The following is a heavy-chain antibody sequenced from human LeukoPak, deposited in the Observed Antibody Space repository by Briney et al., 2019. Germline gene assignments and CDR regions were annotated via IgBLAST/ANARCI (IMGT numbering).Heavy chain of an antibody. CDR1: GLIVSSDY. V-gene: IGHV3-66*01. J-gene: IGHJ4*02. CDR2: IYNSGGT. Sequence: GGSLRLSCAASGLIVSSDYITWVRQAPGKGLEWVSVIYNSGGTYYADSVKGRFTISRDNSKNTVYLQMNSLRAEDTAVYYCARAAWDYWGQGTLVTVSS. CDR3: ARAAWDY.